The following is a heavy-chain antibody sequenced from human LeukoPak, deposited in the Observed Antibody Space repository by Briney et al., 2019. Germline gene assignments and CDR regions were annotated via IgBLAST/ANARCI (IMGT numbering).Heavy chain of an antibody. CDR2: ISSSSSYI. Sequence: GGSLRLSCAASGFTFSSYSMNWVRQAPGKGLEWVSSISSSSSYIYYADSVKGRFTISRDNAKNSLYLQMNSLRAEDTAVYYCARELGYYYDSSGYYYGYYAFDIWGQGTMVTVSS. D-gene: IGHD3-22*01. V-gene: IGHV3-21*01. CDR1: GFTFSSYS. J-gene: IGHJ3*02. CDR3: ARELGYYYDSSGYYYGYYAFDI.